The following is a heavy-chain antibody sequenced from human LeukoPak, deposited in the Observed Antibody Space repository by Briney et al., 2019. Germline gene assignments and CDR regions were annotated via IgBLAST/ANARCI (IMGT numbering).Heavy chain of an antibody. CDR1: GFIFSTYA. CDR3: AKDRRQLEH. Sequence: GGSLRLSCAASGFIFSTYAMTWLRQAPGKGLEWVSALSASGFNTYYADSVKGRFTISRDNFKNMLYLQMNSLRAEDTAVYYCAKDRRQLEHWGQGTLVTVSS. D-gene: IGHD6-13*01. CDR2: LSASGFNT. V-gene: IGHV3-23*01. J-gene: IGHJ4*02.